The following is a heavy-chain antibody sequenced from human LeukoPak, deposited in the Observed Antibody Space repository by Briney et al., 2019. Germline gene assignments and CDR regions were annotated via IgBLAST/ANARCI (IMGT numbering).Heavy chain of an antibody. CDR1: EFTFSNYS. D-gene: IGHD4-17*01. CDR2: ISGTGGTT. Sequence: GGSLRLSCAASEFTFSNYSMSWVRQAPGKGLEWVSTISGTGGTTYCADSVKGRFTISRDNSKNTLFLQFNSLRADDTAVYYCAKGRGTTVTAAANYWGQGTLVTVSS. CDR3: AKGRGTTVTAAANY. V-gene: IGHV3-23*01. J-gene: IGHJ4*02.